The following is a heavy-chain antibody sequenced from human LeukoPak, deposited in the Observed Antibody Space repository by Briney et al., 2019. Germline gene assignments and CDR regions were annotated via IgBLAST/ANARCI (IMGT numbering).Heavy chain of an antibody. J-gene: IGHJ4*02. CDR1: GFTVSSNY. V-gene: IGHV3-53*01. CDR3: AGGPRWLAFDF. CDR2: IYTGETT. Sequence: GGSLRLPCAASGFTVSSNYMNWVRQAPGKGLEWVAVIYTGETTYYADSVKGRFTISRDNSKNTLYFQMNSLRAEDTAVYYCAGGPRWLAFDFWGQGSLVTVSS. D-gene: IGHD6-19*01.